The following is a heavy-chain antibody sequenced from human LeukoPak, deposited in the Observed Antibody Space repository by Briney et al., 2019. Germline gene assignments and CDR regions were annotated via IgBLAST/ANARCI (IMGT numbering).Heavy chain of an antibody. Sequence: QTGGSLRLSCEASGFVLGTYWMSWVRQVPEKGVEGVANIKQGGSQTFYADSVEGRFNISRDNTKNSLFLEMNSLRVEDTAIYHCVKDLYITIGPAAGLFGSWGRGVLVTVS. CDR3: VKDLYITIGPAAGLFGS. V-gene: IGHV3-7*01. CDR2: IKQGGSQT. J-gene: IGHJ4*02. D-gene: IGHD2-2*01. CDR1: GFVLGTYW.